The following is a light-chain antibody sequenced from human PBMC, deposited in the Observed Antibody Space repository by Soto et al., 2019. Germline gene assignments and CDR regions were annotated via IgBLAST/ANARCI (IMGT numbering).Light chain of an antibody. J-gene: IGKJ2*01. Sequence: ETVLTQSPGTVSLSPGERATLSCRTSQSVKSNYLAWYQQKPGQPPRLLIFGVFNRATGIPDRFSGSGSGTDFTLTISGLEPEDSAVYYCQHYDGSPRTFGQGTKLEIK. CDR1: QSVKSNY. CDR3: QHYDGSPRT. V-gene: IGKV3-20*01. CDR2: GVF.